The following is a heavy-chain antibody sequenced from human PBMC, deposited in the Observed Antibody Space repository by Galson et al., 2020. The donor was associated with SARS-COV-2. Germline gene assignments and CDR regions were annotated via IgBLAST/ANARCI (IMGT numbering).Heavy chain of an antibody. J-gene: IGHJ5*02. CDR3: ARSDGLGYCSGGSCYFPNWFDP. CDR1: GGSISSSRYY. V-gene: IGHV4-39*01. D-gene: IGHD2-15*01. Sequence: ASETLSLTCTVSGGSISSSRYYWGWIRQPPGTGLEWIGSIYYSGSTYYNPSLKSRVTISVDTSKNQFSLKLSSVTAADTAVYYCARSDGLGYCSGGSCYFPNWFDPWGQGTLVTVSS. CDR2: IYYSGST.